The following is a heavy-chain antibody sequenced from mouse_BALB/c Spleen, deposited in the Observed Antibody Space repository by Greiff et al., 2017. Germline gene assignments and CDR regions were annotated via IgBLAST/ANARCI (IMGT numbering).Heavy chain of an antibody. CDR3: ARSAGYAMDY. Sequence: VQLQQSGAELVRPGSSVKISCKASGYAFSSYWMNWVKQRPGQGLEWIGQIYPGDGDTNYNGKFKGKATLTADKSSSTAYMQLSSLTSEDSAVYFCARSAGYAMDYWGQGTSVTVSS. CDR2: IYPGDGDT. CDR1: GYAFSSYW. D-gene: IGHD1-2*01. V-gene: IGHV1-80*01. J-gene: IGHJ4*01.